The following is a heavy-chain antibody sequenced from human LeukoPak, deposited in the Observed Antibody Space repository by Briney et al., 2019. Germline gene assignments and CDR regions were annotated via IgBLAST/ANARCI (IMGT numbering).Heavy chain of an antibody. D-gene: IGHD2-8*01. V-gene: IGHV1-69*05. Sequence: GSSVKVSCKASGGTFISYAISWVRQAPGQGLEWMGGIIPIFGTANYAQKFQGRVTITTDESTSTAYMELSSLRSEDTAVYYCARERERGYCTNGVCYTGWFDPWGQGTLVTVSS. CDR3: ARERERGYCTNGVCYTGWFDP. CDR1: GGTFISYA. J-gene: IGHJ5*02. CDR2: IIPIFGTA.